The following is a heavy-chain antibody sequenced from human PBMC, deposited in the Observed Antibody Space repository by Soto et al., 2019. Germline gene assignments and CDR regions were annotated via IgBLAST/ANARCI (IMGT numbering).Heavy chain of an antibody. CDR2: ISAYNGNT. CDR1: GYTFTSYG. J-gene: IGHJ5*02. Sequence: QVQLVQSGAEVKKPGASVKVSCKASGYTFTSYGISWVRQAPGQGLEWMGWISAYNGNTNYAQKLQGRVTMTTDTSTSTAYMELRSLRSDDTAVYYCARDNPGDSLAARPSWFDPWGQGTLVTVSS. D-gene: IGHD6-6*01. CDR3: ARDNPGDSLAARPSWFDP. V-gene: IGHV1-18*01.